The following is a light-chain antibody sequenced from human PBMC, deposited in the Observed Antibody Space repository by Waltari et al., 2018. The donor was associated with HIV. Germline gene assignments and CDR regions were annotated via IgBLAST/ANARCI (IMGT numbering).Light chain of an antibody. CDR2: RDN. Sequence: QSGLTQPPSASGTPGQRVTSAGSGSSFNIGRNGVSWYQQLPGTDPQLLIFRDNQRPSGVPDRFSGSKSGASASLAISGLRSEDEADYYCAAWDDSLRGSYVFGPGTKVTVL. CDR3: AAWDDSLRGSYV. J-gene: IGLJ1*01. CDR1: SFNIGRNG. V-gene: IGLV1-47*01.